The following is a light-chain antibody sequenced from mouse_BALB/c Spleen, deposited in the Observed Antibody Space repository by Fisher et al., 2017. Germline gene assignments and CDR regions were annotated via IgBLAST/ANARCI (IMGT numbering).Light chain of an antibody. Sequence: IVMTQSTAIMSASPGEKVTMTCSASSSVSYMYWYQQKPGSSPRLLIYDTSNLASGVPARFSGSGSGTSYSLTISRMEAEDAATYYCQQWSSYPLTFGGGTKLEIK. CDR1: SSVSY. V-gene: IGKV4-55*01. CDR2: DTS. CDR3: QQWSSYPLT. J-gene: IGKJ2*01.